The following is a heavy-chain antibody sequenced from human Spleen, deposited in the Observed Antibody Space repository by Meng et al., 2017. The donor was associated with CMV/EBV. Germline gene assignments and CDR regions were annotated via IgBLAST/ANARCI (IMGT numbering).Heavy chain of an antibody. J-gene: IGHJ4*02. CDR2: IYPGDSDT. V-gene: IGHV5-51*01. Sequence: KVSCKGSGYSSTGYWIGWVRQMPGKGLEWMGIIYPGDSDTRYSPSFQGQVTISADRSINTAYLQWSSLKASDTAMYYCAGTIERDYNSGWLPSYWGQGTLVTVSS. D-gene: IGHD5-12*01. CDR1: GYSSTGYW. CDR3: AGTIERDYNSGWLPSY.